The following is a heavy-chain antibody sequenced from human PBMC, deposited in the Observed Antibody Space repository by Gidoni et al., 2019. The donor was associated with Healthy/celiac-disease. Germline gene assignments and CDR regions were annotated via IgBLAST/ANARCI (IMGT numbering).Heavy chain of an antibody. J-gene: IGHJ4*02. CDR1: GGSISSSSYY. CDR3: ARGSGSSTFDY. Sequence: QLQLQESGPGLVKPSETLSLTCTVSGGSISSSSYYWGWIRQPPGKGLAWIGSIYYSGSTYYNPSLKSRVTISVDTSKNQFSLKLSSVTAADTAVYYCARGSGSSTFDYWGQGTLVTVSS. V-gene: IGHV4-39*01. D-gene: IGHD1-26*01. CDR2: IYYSGST.